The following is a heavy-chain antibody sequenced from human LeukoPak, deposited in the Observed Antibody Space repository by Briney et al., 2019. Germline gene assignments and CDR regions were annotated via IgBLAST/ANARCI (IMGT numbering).Heavy chain of an antibody. J-gene: IGHJ4*02. D-gene: IGHD6-13*01. CDR3: ALAAAASPIDY. Sequence: PGGSLRLSCAASGFTFSTSGMNWVRQAPGKGLEWISYISSSSSTIYYTDSVKGRFTISRDNAKNSLFLQMNSLRAEDTAVYYCALAAAASPIDYWGQGTLVTVS. V-gene: IGHV3-48*04. CDR1: GFTFSTSG. CDR2: ISSSSSTI.